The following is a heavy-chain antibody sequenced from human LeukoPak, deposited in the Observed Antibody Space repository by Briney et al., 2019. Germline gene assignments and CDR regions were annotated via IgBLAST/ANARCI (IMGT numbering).Heavy chain of an antibody. V-gene: IGHV4-39*01. CDR2: IYYSGST. Sequence: PSETLSLTCTVSGGSISSSSYYWGWIRQPPGKGLEWIGSIYYSGSTYYNPSLKSRVTISVDTSKNQFSLKLSSVTASDTSIYYCSSTRLGYSGGWHWGQGTLVTVSS. CDR3: SSTRLGYSGGWH. D-gene: IGHD6-19*01. CDR1: GGSISSSSYY. J-gene: IGHJ4*02.